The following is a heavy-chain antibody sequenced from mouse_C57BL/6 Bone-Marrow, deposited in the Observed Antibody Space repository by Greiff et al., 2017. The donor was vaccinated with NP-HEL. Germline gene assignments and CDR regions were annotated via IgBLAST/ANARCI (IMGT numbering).Heavy chain of an antibody. CDR1: GFNIKDDY. CDR3: TTLIPRFTY. V-gene: IGHV14-4*01. J-gene: IGHJ3*01. Sequence: VQLQQSGAELVRPGASVKLSCTASGFNIKDDYMHWVKQRPEQGLEWIGWIDPENGDTVYASKFQGKATIPADTSSTTAYLQLSSLTSEDTAVYYCTTLIPRFTYWGQGTLVTGSA. CDR2: IDPENGDT.